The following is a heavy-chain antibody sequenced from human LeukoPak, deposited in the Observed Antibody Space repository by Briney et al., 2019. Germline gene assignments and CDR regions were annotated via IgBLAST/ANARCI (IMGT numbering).Heavy chain of an antibody. CDR2: VYYTGST. D-gene: IGHD6-13*01. J-gene: IGHJ3*01. CDR3: ARISSSNWYNERGAFDV. V-gene: IGHV4-61*01. CDR1: GGSISSGNYY. Sequence: PSETLSLTCSVSGGSISSGNYYWSWVRQPPGKGLEWIGFVYYTGSTNYSPSLKSRVTISVDTSKNQFSLKLRSVTAADTAVYYCARISSSNWYNERGAFDVWGQGTMVTVSS.